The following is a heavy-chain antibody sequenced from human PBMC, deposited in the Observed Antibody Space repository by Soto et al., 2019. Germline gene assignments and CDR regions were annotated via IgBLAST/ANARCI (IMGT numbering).Heavy chain of an antibody. J-gene: IGHJ6*02. CDR3: ARILPDSSGWWGGMDV. CDR2: IDWDDDK. V-gene: IGHV2-70*01. Sequence: SGPTLVNPTQTPTLTCTFSGFSLSTSGMCVSWIRQPPGKALEWLALIDWDDDKYYSTSLKTRLTISKDTSKNQVVLTMTNMDPVDTATYYCARILPDSSGWWGGMDVWGQGTTVTVSS. CDR1: GFSLSTSGMC. D-gene: IGHD6-19*01.